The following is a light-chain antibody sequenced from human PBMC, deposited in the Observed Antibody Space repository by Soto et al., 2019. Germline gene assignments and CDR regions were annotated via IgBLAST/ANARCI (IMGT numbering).Light chain of an antibody. CDR1: SSDVGSYNR. CDR3: SSYTTSSTYV. V-gene: IGLV2-18*02. J-gene: IGLJ1*01. Sequence: QSALTQPPSVSGSPGQSVTISFTGTSSDVGSYNRVSWYQQPPGTAPKLMICEVSNRPSGVPDRFSGSKSGNTASLTISGLQAEDEADYYCSSYTTSSTYVFGTGTKLTVL. CDR2: EVS.